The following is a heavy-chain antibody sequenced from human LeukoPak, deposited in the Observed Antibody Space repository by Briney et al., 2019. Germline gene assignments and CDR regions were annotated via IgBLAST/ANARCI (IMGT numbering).Heavy chain of an antibody. J-gene: IGHJ4*02. Sequence: SETLFLTCTVSGYSISSGYYWGWIRQPPGKGLEWIGSIYHSGSTYYNPSLKSRVTISVDTSKNQFSLKLSSVTAADTAVYYCAEGRKYYDILTGYYDWYYFDYWGQGTLVTVSS. CDR1: GYSISSGYY. CDR3: AEGRKYYDILTGYYDWYYFDY. D-gene: IGHD3-9*01. CDR2: IYHSGST. V-gene: IGHV4-38-2*02.